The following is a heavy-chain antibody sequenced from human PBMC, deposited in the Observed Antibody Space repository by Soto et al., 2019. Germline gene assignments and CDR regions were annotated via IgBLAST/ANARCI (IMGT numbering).Heavy chain of an antibody. V-gene: IGHV1-69*13. CDR2: IIPIFGTA. CDR1: GGTFSSYA. Sequence: RASVKVSCKASGGTFSSYAISWVRQAPGQGLEWMGGIIPIFGTANYAQKFQGRVTITADESTSTAYMELSSLRSEDTAVYYCARGGTATLSHFDYWGQGTLVTVSS. CDR3: ARGGTATLSHFDY. J-gene: IGHJ4*02. D-gene: IGHD5-18*01.